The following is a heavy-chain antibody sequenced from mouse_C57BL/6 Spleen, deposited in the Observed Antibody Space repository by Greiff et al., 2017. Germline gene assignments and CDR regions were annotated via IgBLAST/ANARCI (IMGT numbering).Heavy chain of an antibody. CDR3: ARVGLFTTVVAHFDY. CDR1: GYTFTGYW. Sequence: QVQLQQSGAELMKPGASVKLSCKATGYTFTGYWIEWVKQRPGHGLEWIGEILPGSGSTNYNEKFKGKATFTADTSSNTAYMQLSSLTTEDSAIYYGARVGLFTTVVAHFDYWGQGTTLTVSS. CDR2: ILPGSGST. V-gene: IGHV1-9*01. D-gene: IGHD1-1*01. J-gene: IGHJ2*01.